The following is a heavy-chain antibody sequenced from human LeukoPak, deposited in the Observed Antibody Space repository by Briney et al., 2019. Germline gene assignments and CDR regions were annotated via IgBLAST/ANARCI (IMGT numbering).Heavy chain of an antibody. CDR2: ISSSSSTI. CDR3: ARGAYYYED. CDR1: GFTFSSSA. V-gene: IGHV3-48*01. D-gene: IGHD3-22*01. J-gene: IGHJ4*02. Sequence: GGSLRLSCAASGFTFSSSAMNWVRQAPGKGLEWVSYISSSSSTIYYADSVKGRFTISRDNAKNSLYLQMNSLRAEDTAVYYCARGAYYYEDWGQGTLVTVSS.